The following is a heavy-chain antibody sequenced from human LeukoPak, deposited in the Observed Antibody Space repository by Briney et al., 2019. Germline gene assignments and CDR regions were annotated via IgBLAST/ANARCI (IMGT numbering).Heavy chain of an antibody. V-gene: IGHV4-59*01. J-gene: IGHJ4*02. Sequence: PSETLSLTCTVCNCSISTYYWSWMRQPPGKELEWIGYIYYSWSSSYNPSRKRRVAISVDKSKKQFSLKLRSVTAADTAVYYGAREAFSSGYYDDYWGQGTLVTVSS. D-gene: IGHD3-22*01. CDR1: NCSISTYY. CDR2: IYYSWSS. CDR3: AREAFSSGYYDDY.